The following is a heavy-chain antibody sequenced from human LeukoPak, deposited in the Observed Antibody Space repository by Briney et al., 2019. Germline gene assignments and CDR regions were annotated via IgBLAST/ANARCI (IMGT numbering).Heavy chain of an antibody. J-gene: IGHJ1*01. CDR2: INPNSGGT. V-gene: IGHV1-2*04. Sequence: ASVKVSCKASGYTFTGYYMHWVRQAPGQGLEWMGWINPNSGGTNYAQKFQGWVTMPRDTSISTAYMELSRLRSDDTAVYYCARGYGDYGAEYFQHWGQGTLVTVSS. CDR1: GYTFTGYY. D-gene: IGHD4-17*01. CDR3: ARGYGDYGAEYFQH.